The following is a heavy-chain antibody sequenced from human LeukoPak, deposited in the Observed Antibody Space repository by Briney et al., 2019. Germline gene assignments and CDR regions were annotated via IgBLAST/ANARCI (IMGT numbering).Heavy chain of an antibody. Sequence: ASVKVSCKASGYTFIAYYMHWVRQAPGQGLEWMGWINPNSGGTNYAQKFQGRVTMTRDTSISTAYMDLSRLRSDDTAVYYCARSGIAAAGPPHFDYWGQGTLVTVSS. D-gene: IGHD6-13*01. V-gene: IGHV1-2*02. J-gene: IGHJ4*02. CDR1: GYTFIAYY. CDR3: ARSGIAAAGPPHFDY. CDR2: INPNSGGT.